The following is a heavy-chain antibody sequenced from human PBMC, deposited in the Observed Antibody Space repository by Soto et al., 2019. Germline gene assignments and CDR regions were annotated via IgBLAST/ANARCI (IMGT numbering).Heavy chain of an antibody. V-gene: IGHV4-61*01. D-gene: IGHD2-8*02. J-gene: IGHJ6*04. Sequence: QVQLQESGPGLVKPSETLSLTCTVSGGSVSSGSYYWSWIRQPPGKGLEWIGYIYYSGSTNYNPSPKCRVTLSVAPSKSQFSLTLSSATAADTAVYYCARAFDWWGNYAMDVWATGTTVTASS. CDR3: ARAFDWWGNYAMDV. CDR2: IYYSGST. CDR1: GGSVSSGSYY.